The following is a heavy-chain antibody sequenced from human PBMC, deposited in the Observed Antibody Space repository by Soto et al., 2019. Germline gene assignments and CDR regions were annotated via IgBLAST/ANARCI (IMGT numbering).Heavy chain of an antibody. CDR2: INYRGTT. V-gene: IGHV4-31*03. CDR3: ARDAPGVAPY. D-gene: IGHD2-15*01. Sequence: QVQLQESGPGLVKPSQTLSLTCTVSGGSIINGDTYLNWIRQHPEKGLEWMGYINYRGTTNYNPALKSRILVSIDTSKNQSSLRLTSVTAEDTAVYYCARDAPGVAPYWGQGTLVTVSS. CDR1: GGSIINGDTY. J-gene: IGHJ4*02.